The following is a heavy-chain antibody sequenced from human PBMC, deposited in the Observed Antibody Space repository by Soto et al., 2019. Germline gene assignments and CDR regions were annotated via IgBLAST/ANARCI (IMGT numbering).Heavy chain of an antibody. D-gene: IGHD6-19*01. V-gene: IGHV4-4*02. CDR2: TYHSGTT. CDR3: ARHVAVPGTRCFDY. CDR1: GGSVSSVNW. Sequence: QVQLQESGPGLVKPSGTLSLTCAVSGGSVSSVNWWSWVRQPPGKGLEWIGETYHSGTTNYNPSLKSRVTISLDKSKNQIALTLRSVTAADTAVYYCARHVAVPGTRCFDYWGQGTLVTVSS. J-gene: IGHJ4*02.